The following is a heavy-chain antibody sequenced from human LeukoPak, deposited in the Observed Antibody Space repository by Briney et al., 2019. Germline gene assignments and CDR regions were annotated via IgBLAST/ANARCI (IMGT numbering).Heavy chain of an antibody. D-gene: IGHD3-16*02. CDR1: GGSFSGYY. CDR3: ARVTFGGVIVTSNYYYYYMDV. J-gene: IGHJ6*03. V-gene: IGHV4-34*01. CDR2: INHSGST. Sequence: SETLSLTCAVYGGSFSGYYWSWIRQPPGKGLEWIGEINHSGSTNYNPSLKSRVTISVDTSKNQFSLKLSSVTAADTAVYYCARVTFGGVIVTSNYYYYYMDVWGKGTTVTVSS.